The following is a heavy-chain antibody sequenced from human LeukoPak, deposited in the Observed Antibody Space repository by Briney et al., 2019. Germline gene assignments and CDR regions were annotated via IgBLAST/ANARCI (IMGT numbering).Heavy chain of an antibody. V-gene: IGHV5-10-1*01. CDR2: IDPSDSYT. J-gene: IGHJ4*02. D-gene: IGHD3-9*01. CDR3: ARLLEYFDWLQKDY. Sequence: GESLKISCEGSGYSFTSYWISWVRQMPGKGLEWMGRIDPSDSYTNYSPSFQGHVTVSADKSISTAYLQWSSLKASDTAMYYCARLLEYFDWLQKDYWGQGTLVTVSS. CDR1: GYSFTSYW.